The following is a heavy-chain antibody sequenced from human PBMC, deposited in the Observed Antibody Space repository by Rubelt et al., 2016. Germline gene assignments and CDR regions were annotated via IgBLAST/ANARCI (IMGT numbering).Heavy chain of an antibody. D-gene: IGHD4-17*01. CDR1: GFTFSSYG. V-gene: IGHV3-30*02. CDR3: AKPARLDYGISAEYFQH. Sequence: QVQLVESGGGVVQPGGSLRLSCAASGFTFSSYGMHWVRQAPGKGLEWVAFIRYDGSNKYYADSVKGRFTISRDNSKNTLYLQMNSLRAEDTAVYYCAKPARLDYGISAEYFQHWGQGTLVTVSS. J-gene: IGHJ1*01. CDR2: IRYDGSNK.